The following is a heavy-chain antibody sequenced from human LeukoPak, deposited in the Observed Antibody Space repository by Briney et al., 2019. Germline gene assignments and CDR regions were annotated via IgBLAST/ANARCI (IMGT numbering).Heavy chain of an antibody. J-gene: IGHJ4*02. CDR3: AKRFRGSSGLYYFDY. D-gene: IGHD6-13*01. V-gene: IGHV3-23*01. Sequence: GGSLRLSCAASGFTFSSYAMSWVRQAPGKGREWVSAIRGSGDSTYYADSVKGRFTISRDNSKNPLYLQMNSLRAEDTAVYYCAKRFRGSSGLYYFDYWGQGTLVTVSS. CDR1: GFTFSSYA. CDR2: IRGSGDST.